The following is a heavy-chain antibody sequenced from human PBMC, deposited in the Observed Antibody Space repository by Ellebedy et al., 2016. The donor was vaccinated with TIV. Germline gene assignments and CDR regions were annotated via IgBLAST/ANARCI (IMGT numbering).Heavy chain of an antibody. CDR1: GGSISSSSYY. V-gene: IGHV4-61*01. Sequence: SETLSLXCTVSGGSISSSSYYWSWIRQPPGKGLEWIGYIYYSGSTNYNPSLKSRVTISVDTSKNQFSLKLSSVTAADTAVYYCARDGTDAAFNPWGQGTLVTVSS. CDR3: ARDGTDAAFNP. CDR2: IYYSGST. J-gene: IGHJ5*02. D-gene: IGHD1-26*01.